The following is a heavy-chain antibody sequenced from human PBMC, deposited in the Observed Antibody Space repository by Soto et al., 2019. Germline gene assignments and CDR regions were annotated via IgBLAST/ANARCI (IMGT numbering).Heavy chain of an antibody. V-gene: IGHV2-5*02. CDR3: EHRRVETPFDY. J-gene: IGHJ4*02. Sequence: SGPTLVNPTQTLTLTCTFSGFSLSTSRVAVGWIRQPPGKALEWLALIYWDDDKRYSPSLRSRLTITKDTSKNQVVLTMTNMDPVDTATYYSEHRRVETPFDYWGQGTLVTVSS. CDR2: IYWDDDK. CDR1: GFSLSTSRVA.